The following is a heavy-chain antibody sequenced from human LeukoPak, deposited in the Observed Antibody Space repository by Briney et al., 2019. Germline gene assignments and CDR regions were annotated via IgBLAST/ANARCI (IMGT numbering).Heavy chain of an antibody. V-gene: IGHV3-23*01. Sequence: PGGSLRLSCAASRFTFSGFAMSWVRRTPGKGLEWVSGISGSGDNTLYADSVKGRFTISRDNSKNTLYLQMNSLRAEDTAVYYCAKSWRGAWIQLTYYFDYWGQGTLVTVSS. CDR3: AKSWRGAWIQLTYYFDY. CDR1: RFTFSGFA. CDR2: ISGSGDNT. J-gene: IGHJ4*02. D-gene: IGHD5-18*01.